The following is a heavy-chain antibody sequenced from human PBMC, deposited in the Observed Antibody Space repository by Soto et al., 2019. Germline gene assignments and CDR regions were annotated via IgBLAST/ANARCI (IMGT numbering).Heavy chain of an antibody. CDR2: IIPMSGTT. CDR1: GGAFTSYS. J-gene: IGHJ4*02. Sequence: QVHLVQSGAEVKKPGSSVKVSCKASGGAFTSYSFRWVRQAPGQGLEWMGGIIPMSGTTNYALKFQGRVTMTADVPTNSTYIELSCLRSEDTAVYYCARDNTGLDYWGQGTLVTVSS. CDR3: ARDNTGLDY. D-gene: IGHD1-1*01. V-gene: IGHV1-69*12.